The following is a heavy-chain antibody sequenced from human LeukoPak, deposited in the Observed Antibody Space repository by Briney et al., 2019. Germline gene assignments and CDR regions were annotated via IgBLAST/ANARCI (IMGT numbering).Heavy chain of an antibody. CDR2: ISAYNGNT. CDR1: GYTFTSYG. V-gene: IGHV1-18*01. J-gene: IGHJ6*03. CDR3: ARDLARGVFYYYYYMDV. Sequence: GASVKVSCKASGYTFTSYGISWVLQAPGQGLEWMGWISAYNGNTNYAQKLQGRVTMTTDTSTSTAYTELRSLRSDDTAVYYCARDLARGVFYYYYYMDVWGKGSTVTVSS. D-gene: IGHD3-10*01.